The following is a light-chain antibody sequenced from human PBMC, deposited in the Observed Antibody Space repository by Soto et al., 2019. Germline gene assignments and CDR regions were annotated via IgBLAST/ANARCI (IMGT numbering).Light chain of an antibody. V-gene: IGKV3-15*01. Sequence: VGMSQSLATLSVTPGERATLSCRASQSVSNNLAWYQQKPGQAPRLLIYDAFTRATGVPARFSGSGSGTEFTLTISSLQSEDFAVYYCQQSNIWPRTFGQGTNVDIK. CDR1: QSVSNN. CDR2: DAF. CDR3: QQSNIWPRT. J-gene: IGKJ1*01.